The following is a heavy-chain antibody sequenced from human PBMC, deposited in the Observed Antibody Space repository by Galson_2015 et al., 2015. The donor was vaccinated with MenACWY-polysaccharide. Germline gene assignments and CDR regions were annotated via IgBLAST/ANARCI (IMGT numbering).Heavy chain of an antibody. V-gene: IGHV1-2*02. CDR1: GYTFIDYY. CDR3: ARDLPGCITAIDY. Sequence: SVTVSCKASGYTFIDYYMHWVRQAPGQGLEWMGWINPNGGGTKYAQKFQGRVTMTRETSISTVYMELSRLTSDDTDLYYCARDLPGCITAIDYWGQGTLVTVSS. D-gene: IGHD1-14*01. J-gene: IGHJ4*02. CDR2: INPNGGGT.